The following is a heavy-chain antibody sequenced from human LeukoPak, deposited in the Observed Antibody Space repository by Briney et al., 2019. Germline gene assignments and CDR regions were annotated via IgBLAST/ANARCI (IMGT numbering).Heavy chain of an antibody. CDR1: GGSFSGYY. V-gene: IGHV4-34*01. D-gene: IGHD2-21*02. Sequence: PSETLSLTCTVYGGSFSGYYWSWIRQPPGKGLEWIGEINHSGSTNYNPSLKSRVTISVDTSKNQFSLKLSSVTAADTAVYYCARHVPYCGGDCYLFDPWGQGTLVTVSS. CDR3: ARHVPYCGGDCYLFDP. J-gene: IGHJ5*02. CDR2: INHSGST.